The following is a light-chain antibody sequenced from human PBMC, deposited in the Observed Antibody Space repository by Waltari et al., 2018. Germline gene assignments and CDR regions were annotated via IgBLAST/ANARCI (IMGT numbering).Light chain of an antibody. Sequence: QSALTQPASVSGSPGQSITISCTGTSSAVGNYNLVSWYQQYPGKAPKVMVHDDNRRPSGVSDRFSGSKSGKTASLTISWVQAEDEADYYCCSYAGSYTWVFGGGTKLTVL. J-gene: IGLJ3*02. CDR2: DDN. V-gene: IGLV2-23*01. CDR3: CSYAGSYTWV. CDR1: SSAVGNYNL.